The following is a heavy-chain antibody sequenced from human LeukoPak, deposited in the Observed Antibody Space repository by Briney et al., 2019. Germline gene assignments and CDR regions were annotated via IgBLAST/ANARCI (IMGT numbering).Heavy chain of an antibody. CDR1: GYTFTNYA. V-gene: IGHV1-3*01. CDR3: ATQADIVVVL. J-gene: IGHJ4*02. CDR2: INAANGNT. D-gene: IGHD2-2*01. Sequence: GASVKVSCKTSGYTFTNYAIHWVRQAPGQGLEWMGWINAANGNTNCSQKFQGRVTITRDTSISTAYMELSRLRSDDTAVYYCATQADIVVVLWGQGTLVTVSS.